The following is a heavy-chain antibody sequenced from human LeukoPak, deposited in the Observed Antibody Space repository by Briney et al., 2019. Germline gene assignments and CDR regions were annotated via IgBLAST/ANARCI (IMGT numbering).Heavy chain of an antibody. CDR2: IMPIFGTA. CDR1: GGSFSSYA. Sequence: SVQVSCMASGGSFSSYAISWVRQAPGQGLEWMGGIMPIFGTANYAQKFQGRVTITADVSTSTAYMELSSLRSEDTAVYYCAALLTYCTNGVCSDYWGQGTLVTVSS. V-gene: IGHV1-69*13. J-gene: IGHJ4*02. CDR3: AALLTYCTNGVCSDY. D-gene: IGHD2-8*01.